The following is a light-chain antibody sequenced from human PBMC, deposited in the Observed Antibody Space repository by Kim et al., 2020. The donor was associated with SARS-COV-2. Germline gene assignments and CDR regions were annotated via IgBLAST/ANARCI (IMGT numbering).Light chain of an antibody. V-gene: IGKV3-11*01. J-gene: IGKJ2*01. CDR1: QSIRDN. Sequence: EIVLTESPATLSLSPGERATLSCRASQSIRDNLAWYQQKPGQSPRLLISDASNRATGIPARFSGSGSGTDFTLTISSLEPEDFAVYYCQQRSNWPYTFGQGTKLEMK. CDR3: QQRSNWPYT. CDR2: DAS.